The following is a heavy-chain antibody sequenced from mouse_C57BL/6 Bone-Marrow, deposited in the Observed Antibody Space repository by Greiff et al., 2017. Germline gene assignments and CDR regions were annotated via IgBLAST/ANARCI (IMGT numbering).Heavy chain of an antibody. D-gene: IGHD3-3*01. J-gene: IGHJ4*01. CDR2: SRNKANDYTT. V-gene: IGHV7-1*01. CDR3: ARDAGDTGAMDY. CDR1: GFTFSDFY. Sequence: EVHLVESGGGLVQSGRSLRLSCATSGFTFSDFYMEWVRQAPGKGLEWIAASRNKANDYTTEYSASVKGRFIVSRDTSQSILYLQMNALRAEDTAIYYCARDAGDTGAMDYWGQGTSVTVSS.